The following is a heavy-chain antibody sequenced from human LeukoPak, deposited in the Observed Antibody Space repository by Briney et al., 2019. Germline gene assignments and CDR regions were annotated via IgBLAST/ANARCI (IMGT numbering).Heavy chain of an antibody. CDR2: INHSGST. CDR3: ARTPSGPSPKYYYYYYGMDV. V-gene: IGHV4-34*01. CDR1: GGSFSGYY. J-gene: IGHJ6*02. Sequence: SETLSLTCAVYGGSFSGYYWSWIRQPPGKGLEWIGEINHSGSTNYNPSLKSPVTISVDTSKNQFSLKLSSVTAADTAVYYCARTPSGPSPKYYYYYYGMDVWGQGTTATVSS.